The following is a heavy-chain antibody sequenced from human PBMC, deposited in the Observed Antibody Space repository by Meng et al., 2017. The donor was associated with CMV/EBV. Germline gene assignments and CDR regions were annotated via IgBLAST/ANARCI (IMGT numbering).Heavy chain of an antibody. V-gene: IGHV4-39*07. CDR2: IYYSGST. Sequence: QLKPQESGPGPLTPSGPRSPTVTVSGGSISSSSYYWGWIRQPPGKGLEWIGSIYYSGSTYYYPSLKSRVTISVDTSKNQFSLKLSSVTAADTAVYYCARVSVSYGYRLGYWGQGTLVTVSS. J-gene: IGHJ4*02. CDR1: GGSISSSSYY. CDR3: ARVSVSYGYRLGY. D-gene: IGHD3-16*02.